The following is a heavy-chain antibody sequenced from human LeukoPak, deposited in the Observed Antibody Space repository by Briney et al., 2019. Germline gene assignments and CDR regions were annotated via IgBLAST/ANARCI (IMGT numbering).Heavy chain of an antibody. CDR2: IYTSGST. V-gene: IGHV4-61*02. CDR1: GGSISSGSYY. CDR3: AREGIGGLPHKWFDP. Sequence: SETLSLTCTVSGGSISSGSYYWSWIRQPAGKGLEWIGRIYTSGSTNYNPSLKSRVTISVDTSKNQFSLKLSSVTAADTAVYYCAREGIGGLPHKWFDPWGQGTLVTVSS. D-gene: IGHD3-3*01. J-gene: IGHJ5*02.